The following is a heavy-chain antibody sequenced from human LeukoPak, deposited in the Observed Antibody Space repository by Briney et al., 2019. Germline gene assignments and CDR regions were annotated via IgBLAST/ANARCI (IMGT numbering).Heavy chain of an antibody. CDR3: ARRPVLLWFGEFEVSFDY. J-gene: IGHJ4*02. CDR2: INHSGST. D-gene: IGHD3-10*01. CDR1: GGSFSGYY. V-gene: IGHV4-34*01. Sequence: PSETLSLTCAVYGGSFSGYYWSWIRQPPGKGLEWIGEINHSGSTNYNPSLKSRVTISVDTSKNQFSLKLSSVTAADTAVYYCARRPVLLWFGEFEVSFDYWGQGTLVTVSS.